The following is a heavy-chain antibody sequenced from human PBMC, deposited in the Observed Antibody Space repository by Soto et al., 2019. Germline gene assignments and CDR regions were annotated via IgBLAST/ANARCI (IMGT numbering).Heavy chain of an antibody. V-gene: IGHV3-13*01. CDR1: GFTFSSYD. D-gene: IGHD5-12*01. Sequence: GGSLRLSCAASGFTFSSYDMHWVRQATGKGLEWVSAIGTAGDTYYPGSVKGRFTISRENAKNSLYLQMNSLRAGDTALYYCAKEKGRSGYDPYFDYWGQGTLLTVSS. J-gene: IGHJ4*02. CDR3: AKEKGRSGYDPYFDY. CDR2: IGTAGDT.